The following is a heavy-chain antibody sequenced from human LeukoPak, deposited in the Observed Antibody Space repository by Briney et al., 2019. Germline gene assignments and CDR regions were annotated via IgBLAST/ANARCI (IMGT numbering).Heavy chain of an antibody. D-gene: IGHD3-16*01. J-gene: IGHJ4*02. CDR3: TTDLEDYVWGSYCPPGPYYFDY. V-gene: IGHV3-23*01. CDR1: GFTFSSYA. CDR2: VSGAGGST. Sequence: GGSLKLSCAASGFTFSSYAMSWVRQAPGKGLEWVSGVSGAGGSTYYADSVKGRFTISRDNSKNTLYLQMNSLKTEDTAVYYCTTDLEDYVWGSYCPPGPYYFDYWGQGTLVTVSS.